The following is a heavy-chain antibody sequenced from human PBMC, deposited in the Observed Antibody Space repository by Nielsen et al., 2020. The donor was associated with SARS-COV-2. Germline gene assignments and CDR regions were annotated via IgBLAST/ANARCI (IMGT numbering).Heavy chain of an antibody. D-gene: IGHD5-12*01. V-gene: IGHV3-23*01. CDR1: GFTFSSYA. CDR2: ISGSGGST. J-gene: IGHJ4*02. Sequence: GGSLRLSCAASGFTFSSYAMSWVRQAPGKGLEWVSAISGSGGSTYYADSVKGRFTISRDNSKNTLYLQMNSLRAEDTAVYYCARDLGHSGYDLYDYWGQGTLVTVSS. CDR3: ARDLGHSGYDLYDY.